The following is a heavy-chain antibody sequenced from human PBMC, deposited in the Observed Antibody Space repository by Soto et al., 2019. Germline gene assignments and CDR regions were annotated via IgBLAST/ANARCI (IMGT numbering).Heavy chain of an antibody. CDR2: ISWNSGSI. Sequence: GGSLRLSCAASGFTFDDYAMHWVRQAPGKGLEWVSGISWNSGSIGYADSVKGRFTISRDNAKNSLYLQMNSLRAEDTALYYCAKAAADGPVTGNFDYWGQGTLVTVSS. D-gene: IGHD6-25*01. CDR1: GFTFDDYA. V-gene: IGHV3-9*01. J-gene: IGHJ4*02. CDR3: AKAAADGPVTGNFDY.